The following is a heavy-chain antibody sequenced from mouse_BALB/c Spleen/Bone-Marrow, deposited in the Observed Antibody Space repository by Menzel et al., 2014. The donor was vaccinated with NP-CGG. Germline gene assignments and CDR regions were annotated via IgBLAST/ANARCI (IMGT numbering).Heavy chain of an antibody. D-gene: IGHD4-1*01. CDR1: GYTFTSYY. CDR2: IYPGDGST. V-gene: IGHV1S56*01. CDR3: ARKENWAYAMDY. Sequence: QVQLQQSGPELVKPGASVKMSCKASGYTFTSYYIHWVKQRPGQGLEWIGWIYPGDGSTKYNEKFEGKTTLTADKSSSTAYMSLSSLTSEDSAIYFCARKENWAYAMDYWGQGTSVTVSS. J-gene: IGHJ4*01.